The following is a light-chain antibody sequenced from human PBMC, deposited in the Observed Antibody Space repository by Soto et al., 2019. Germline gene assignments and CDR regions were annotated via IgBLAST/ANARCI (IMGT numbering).Light chain of an antibody. J-gene: IGLJ7*01. CDR3: AAWDDSLKGPI. V-gene: IGLV1-44*01. CDR1: NSNIGGNT. Sequence: LTQPPSASGTPGQRVTISCSGSNSNIGGNTVNWYQQLPATAPKLLIHDNAQRPSGVPDRFSGSKSGTSASLAISGLQSEDEADYYCAAWDDSLKGPIFGGGTQLTVL. CDR2: DNA.